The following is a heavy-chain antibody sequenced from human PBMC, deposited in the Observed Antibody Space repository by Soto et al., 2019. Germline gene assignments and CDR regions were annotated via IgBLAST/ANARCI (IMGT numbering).Heavy chain of an antibody. J-gene: IGHJ4*02. Sequence: TLSLTCTVSGGSISSGDYYWSWIRQPPGKGLEWIGYIYYSVSTYYSSSLKSRVTISADASKNQFSLKLSSVTAADTAIYYCARGGRGIRRFYYLFDSGGRGPLVPVS. CDR3: ARGGRGIRRFYYLFDS. D-gene: IGHD3-22*01. CDR1: GGSISSGDYY. V-gene: IGHV4-30-4*01. CDR2: IYYSVST.